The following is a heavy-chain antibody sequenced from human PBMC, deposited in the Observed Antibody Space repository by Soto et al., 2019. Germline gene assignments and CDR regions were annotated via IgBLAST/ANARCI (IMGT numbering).Heavy chain of an antibody. CDR2: IIPLFGTT. D-gene: IGHD6-13*01. V-gene: IGHV1-69*01. J-gene: IGHJ5*02. CDR3: ARGASHGSSGYVRFDP. CDR1: GGTFSTYP. Sequence: QVQLVQSGAEVRMPGSSVKVSCKASGGTFSTYPINWVRRSPGQGLEWLGGIIPLFGTTNYAQKIKGRVTITADESTSTAYMELSSLRAEDAAVYYCARGASHGSSGYVRFDPWGQGTLVTVSS.